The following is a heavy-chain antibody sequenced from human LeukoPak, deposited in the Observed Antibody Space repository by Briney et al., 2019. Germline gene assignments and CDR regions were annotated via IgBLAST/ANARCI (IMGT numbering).Heavy chain of an antibody. CDR3: ARDVFEGFGERVIDAFDL. V-gene: IGHV1-18*01. Sequence: ASVKVSCKASGYRFITYGLSWVRQAPGQGLEWMGCISAYNGNTNFAPKLQGRVIMTADTSTSTAYMELRSLRSDDTAVYYCARDVFEGFGERVIDAFDLWGQGTMVTVSS. CDR2: ISAYNGNT. J-gene: IGHJ3*01. D-gene: IGHD3-10*01. CDR1: GYRFITYG.